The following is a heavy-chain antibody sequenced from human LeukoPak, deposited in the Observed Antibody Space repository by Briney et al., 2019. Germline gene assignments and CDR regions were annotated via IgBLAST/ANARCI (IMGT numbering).Heavy chain of an antibody. J-gene: IGHJ4*02. V-gene: IGHV3-21*01. CDR1: GFTFSSYS. CDR2: ISSSSSYI. D-gene: IGHD5-18*01. CDR3: ANTIQLYYFDY. Sequence: PGGSLRLSCAASGFTFSSYSMNWVRQAPGQGLEWVSSISSSSSYIYYADSVKGRFTISRDNAKNSLYLQVNSLRAEDTAVYYCANTIQLYYFDYWGQGTLVTVSS.